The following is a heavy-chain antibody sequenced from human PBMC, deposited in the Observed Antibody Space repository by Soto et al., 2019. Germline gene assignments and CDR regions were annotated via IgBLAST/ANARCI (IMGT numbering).Heavy chain of an antibody. J-gene: IGHJ4*02. CDR3: ARGGHYYDSSGYYEAFDY. D-gene: IGHD3-22*01. V-gene: IGHV1-69*01. Sequence: QVQLVQSGAEVKKPGSSVKVSCKASGGTFSSYAISWVRQAPGQGLEWMGGIIPIFGTANYAQKFQGRVTITADESTSTAYMELSSLRSEDTAVYYCARGGHYYDSSGYYEAFDYWGQGTLVTVSS. CDR1: GGTFSSYA. CDR2: IIPIFGTA.